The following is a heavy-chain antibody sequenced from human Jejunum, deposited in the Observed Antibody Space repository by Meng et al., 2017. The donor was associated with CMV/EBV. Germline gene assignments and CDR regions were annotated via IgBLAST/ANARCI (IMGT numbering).Heavy chain of an antibody. CDR2: IGGDDFT. Sequence: EVQLLESGGDLIQPGGSLRFSCAASGFTFRNFAMNWVRQAPGKGLEFVARIGGDDFTEYRDSVKGRFTISRDNSKNMMYLQMNSLRVEDTAVYYCAKDLSVRSEFDNWGQGTLVTVSS. CDR3: AKDLSVRSEFDN. D-gene: IGHD1-14*01. CDR1: GFTFRNFA. J-gene: IGHJ4*02. V-gene: IGHV3-23*01.